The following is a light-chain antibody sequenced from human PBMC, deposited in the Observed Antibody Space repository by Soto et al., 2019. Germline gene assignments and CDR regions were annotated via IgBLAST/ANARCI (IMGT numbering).Light chain of an antibody. Sequence: QSALTQPPSASGSPGQSVTISCTGTSSDIGGYNSVSWYQQHPGKAPRLMIYEGSKRPSGVSNRFSGSKSGNTASLTISGLQAEDEADYYCCSYESTNTLVLGGGTKLTVL. J-gene: IGLJ2*01. V-gene: IGLV2-23*01. CDR2: EGS. CDR1: SSDIGGYNS. CDR3: CSYESTNTLV.